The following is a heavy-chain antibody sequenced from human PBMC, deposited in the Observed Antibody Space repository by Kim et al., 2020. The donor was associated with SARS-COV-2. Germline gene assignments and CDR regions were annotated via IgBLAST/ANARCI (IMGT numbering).Heavy chain of an antibody. J-gene: IGHJ4*02. CDR2: ISRTDSST. CDR3: AKDRNDYGGFAFDY. V-gene: IGHV3-23*01. CDR1: GFTFRNYV. D-gene: IGHD4-17*01. Sequence: GGSLRLSCIASGFTFRNYVMSWVRQAPGKGLEWVSGISRTDSSTYYADSVRGRFTISRDDSKNTLYLQMNNLRAEDTALYYCAKDRNDYGGFAFDYWGQGTLVTVSS.